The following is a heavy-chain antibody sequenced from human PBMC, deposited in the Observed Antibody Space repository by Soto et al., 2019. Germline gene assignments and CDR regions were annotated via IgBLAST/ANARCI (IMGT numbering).Heavy chain of an antibody. CDR3: ARGVAGTGFDL. Sequence: PSRTLSLPCAISADSVSSNTAAWNWIRSSPSRGLEWLGRTYYRSNWRHDYAVSVKSRITVNPDTSKNHYSLQLNSVTPADTAVYYCARGVAGTGFDLWGQGTLVTVSS. CDR2: TYYRSNWRH. J-gene: IGHJ4*02. D-gene: IGHD6-19*01. V-gene: IGHV6-1*01. CDR1: ADSVSSNTAA.